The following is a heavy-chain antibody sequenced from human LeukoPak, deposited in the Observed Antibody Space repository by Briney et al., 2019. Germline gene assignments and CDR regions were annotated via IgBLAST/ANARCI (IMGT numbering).Heavy chain of an antibody. CDR2: IYPGDYRT. CDR3: ASGCFSTACNGWFDP. J-gene: IGHJ5*02. D-gene: IGHD2/OR15-2a*01. V-gene: IGHV5-51*01. CDR1: GSRFSSYW. Sequence: GESLKISCKGSGSRFSSYWIAWVRQMRGKGLERMGIIYPGDYRTIYSPSFQGQVTISADMSMSTVYLFWNSLKASDTAIYYCASGCFSTACNGWFDPWGQGTLVTVSS.